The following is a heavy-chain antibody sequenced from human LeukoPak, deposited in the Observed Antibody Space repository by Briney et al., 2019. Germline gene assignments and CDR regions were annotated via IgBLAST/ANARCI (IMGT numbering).Heavy chain of an antibody. V-gene: IGHV4/OR15-8*01. Sequence: PSETLSLTCTVSGGSISSHYWSWVRQPPGKGLEWIGEIYHSGSANYNPSLKSRVTISVDKYKNKFLLRLSSVTAADTAVYYCASAGHDGIGYKVCWGQGTLVTVSS. CDR1: GGSISSHY. CDR3: ASAGHDGIGYKVC. CDR2: IYHSGSA. J-gene: IGHJ4*02. D-gene: IGHD3-22*01.